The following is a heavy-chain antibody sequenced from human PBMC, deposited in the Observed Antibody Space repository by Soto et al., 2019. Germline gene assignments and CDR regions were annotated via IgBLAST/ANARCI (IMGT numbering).Heavy chain of an antibody. J-gene: IGHJ3*02. V-gene: IGHV4-39*01. D-gene: IGHD1-26*01. CDR2: ISDRGCT. CDR1: GGSISSSSYY. Sequence: QLQLQESGPGLVKPSETLSLTCTVSGGSISSSSYYWGWSRQPPGKGLEWIASISDRGCTYYNPSLKSGVTISVDTSKNQFPLKLSSVTAADTAVYYCARRLVGATLDAFDIWGQGTMVTVSS. CDR3: ARRLVGATLDAFDI.